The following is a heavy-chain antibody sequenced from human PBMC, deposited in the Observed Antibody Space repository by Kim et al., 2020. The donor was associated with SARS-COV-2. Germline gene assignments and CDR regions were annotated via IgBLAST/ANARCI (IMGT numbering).Heavy chain of an antibody. Sequence: SVKVSCKASGGTFSSYAISWVRQAPGQGLEWMGGIIPIFGTANYAQKFQGRVTITADESTSTAYMELSSLRSEDTAVYYCASIPWYDFWSGYYSLAGLPRQDYGMDVWGQGTTVTVSS. V-gene: IGHV1-69*13. J-gene: IGHJ6*02. CDR1: GGTFSSYA. CDR2: IIPIFGTA. D-gene: IGHD3-3*01. CDR3: ASIPWYDFWSGYYSLAGLPRQDYGMDV.